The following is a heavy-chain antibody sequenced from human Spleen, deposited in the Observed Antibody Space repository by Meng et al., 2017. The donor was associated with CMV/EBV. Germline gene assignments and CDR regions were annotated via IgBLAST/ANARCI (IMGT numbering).Heavy chain of an antibody. CDR2: IYYSGDT. Sequence: TVYGGCIRSGDYYWSWKGQRPGKGVEWIGYIYYSGDTYYSPSLKSRPAISIDRSKNQFSLKLTSVTAADTAVYYCARIGPLFWFDPWGLGTLVTVSS. V-gene: IGHV4-30-4*08. CDR1: GGCIRSGDYY. J-gene: IGHJ5*02. CDR3: ARIGPLFWFDP. D-gene: IGHD2-21*01.